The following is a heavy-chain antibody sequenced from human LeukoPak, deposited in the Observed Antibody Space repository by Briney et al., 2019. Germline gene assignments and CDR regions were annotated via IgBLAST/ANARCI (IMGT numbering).Heavy chain of an antibody. V-gene: IGHV4-59*01. J-gene: IGHJ6*02. CDR2: IYYSGST. CDR1: GGSISSYY. CDR3: ARGAVAGTLYYGMDV. D-gene: IGHD6-19*01. Sequence: SETLSLTCTVSGGSISSYYWSRIRQPPGKGLEWIGYIYYSGSTNYNPSLKSRVTISVDTSKNQFSLKVRSVTAADTAGYYCARGAVAGTLYYGMDVWGQGTTVTVSS.